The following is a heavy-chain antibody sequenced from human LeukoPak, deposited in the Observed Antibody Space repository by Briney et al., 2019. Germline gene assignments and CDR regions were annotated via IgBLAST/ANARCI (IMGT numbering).Heavy chain of an antibody. CDR1: GYSISSGYY. J-gene: IGHJ4*02. CDR3: ARNIPHCSSTSCYTLLDY. CDR2: MYHSGST. Sequence: SETLSLTCAVSGYSISSGYYWGWIRPPPGKGLEWIGSMYHSGSTYYNPSLKSRVTISVDTSKNQFSLKLSSVTAADTAVYYCARNIPHCSSTSCYTLLDYWGQGTLVTVSS. V-gene: IGHV4-38-2*01. D-gene: IGHD2-2*02.